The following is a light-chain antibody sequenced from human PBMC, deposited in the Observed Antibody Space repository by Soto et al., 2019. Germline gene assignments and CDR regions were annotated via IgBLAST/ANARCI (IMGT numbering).Light chain of an antibody. CDR1: QSVTSNY. V-gene: IGKV3-20*01. J-gene: IGKJ1*01. Sequence: ETVLTQSPGTLSLSPGERATLSCRASQSVTSNYLAWYQQKPGQAPRLLIFGASIRDTGIPDRFSGSGSGTDFTLTISSLEPEDFAVYYCQQYGSSPGTFGEGTKVDIK. CDR3: QQYGSSPGT. CDR2: GAS.